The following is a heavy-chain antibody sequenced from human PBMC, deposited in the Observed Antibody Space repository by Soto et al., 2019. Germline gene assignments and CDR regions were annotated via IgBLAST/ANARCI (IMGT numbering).Heavy chain of an antibody. D-gene: IGHD4-17*01. Sequence: GGSLRLSCAASGFTVTNYEMSRVRQAPGKGLEWVSYINSGGTSIKYADSVKGRFTISRDNARNSLYLQVNSLRDEDTAVYYCARENYGDAFDFWGQGALVTVSS. V-gene: IGHV3-48*03. CDR2: INSGGTSI. J-gene: IGHJ4*02. CDR1: GFTVTNYE. CDR3: ARENYGDAFDF.